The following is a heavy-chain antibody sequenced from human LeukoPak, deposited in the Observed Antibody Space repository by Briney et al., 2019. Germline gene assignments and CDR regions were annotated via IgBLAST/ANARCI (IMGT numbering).Heavy chain of an antibody. V-gene: IGHV3-30-3*01. CDR2: ISYDGSNK. CDR1: GFTFSSYA. D-gene: IGHD3-10*01. CDR3: ARAEEDERFGELFNWFDP. Sequence: GGSLRLSCAASGFTFSSYAMHWVRQAPGKGLEWVAVISYDGSNKYYADSVKGRFTISRDNSKNTLYLQMNSLRAEDTAVYYCARAEEDERFGELFNWFDPWGQGTLVTVSS. J-gene: IGHJ5*02.